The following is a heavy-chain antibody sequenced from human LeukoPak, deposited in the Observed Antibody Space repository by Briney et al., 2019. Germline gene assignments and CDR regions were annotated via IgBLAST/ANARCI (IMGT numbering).Heavy chain of an antibody. CDR2: IIPIFGTA. CDR3: ATGRGQWLVLGNPTFDY. J-gene: IGHJ4*02. V-gene: IGHV1-69*06. CDR1: GGTFSSYA. D-gene: IGHD6-19*01. Sequence: SVKVSCKASGGTFSSYAISWVRQAPGQGLEWMGGIIPIFGTANYAQKFQGRVTMTEDTSTDTAYMELSSLRSEDTAVYYCATGRGQWLVLGNPTFDYWGQGTLVTVSS.